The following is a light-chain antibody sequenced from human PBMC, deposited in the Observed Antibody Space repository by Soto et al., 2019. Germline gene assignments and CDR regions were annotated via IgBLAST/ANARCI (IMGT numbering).Light chain of an antibody. CDR3: MQGTHRPIT. CDR2: KVS. Sequence: DVVMTQSPLSLSVTLGQPAPISCWSTQGLLYSDGNTYLNWFQQRPGQSPRRLIYKVSVRDSGVADRFSGSGSGTDFTLKISRVEAEDVGIYYCMQGTHRPITFGQGTRLEIK. V-gene: IGKV2-30*01. J-gene: IGKJ5*01. CDR1: QGLLYSDGNTY.